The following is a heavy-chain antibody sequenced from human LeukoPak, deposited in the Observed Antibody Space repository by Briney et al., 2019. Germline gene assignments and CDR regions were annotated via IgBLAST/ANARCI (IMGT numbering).Heavy chain of an antibody. CDR1: GYTFTGYY. CDR3: ASPVGPSGGAFDI. J-gene: IGHJ3*02. V-gene: IGHV1-8*03. Sequence: ASVKVSCKASGYTFTGYYMHWVRQATGQGLEWMGWMNPNSGNTGYAQKFQGRVTITRNTSISTAYMELSSLRSEDTAVYYCASPVGPSGGAFDIWGQGTMVTVSS. CDR2: MNPNSGNT. D-gene: IGHD2-15*01.